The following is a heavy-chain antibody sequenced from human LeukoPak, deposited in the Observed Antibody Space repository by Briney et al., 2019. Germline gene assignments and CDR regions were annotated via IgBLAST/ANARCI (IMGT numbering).Heavy chain of an antibody. Sequence: SETLSLTCTVSGGTISNYQWSWIRQPPGKGLEWIGYIYYSGSTKYNPSLESRVAISVDTSKNQFSLKLSSVTAADTAVYYCARGGGYGDSQNRIGAFDIWGQGTMVTVSS. V-gene: IGHV4-59*01. D-gene: IGHD4-17*01. CDR2: IYYSGST. CDR3: ARGGGYGDSQNRIGAFDI. J-gene: IGHJ3*02. CDR1: GGTISNYQ.